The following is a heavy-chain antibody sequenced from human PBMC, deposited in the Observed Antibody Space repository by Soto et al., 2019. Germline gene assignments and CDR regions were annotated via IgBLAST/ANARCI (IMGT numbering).Heavy chain of an antibody. CDR3: AREVSEVGDRQFDY. Sequence: ASLNVSFKASGGTFSIYSIILFLHSPGQGLEWMGGIIPIFGTSNYAQKFQGRVTITEDESTSTAYMEMSSLRSEETAVYYCAREVSEVGDRQFDYWGKGHMVTVS. CDR2: IIPIFGTS. V-gene: IGHV1-69*13. J-gene: IGHJ4*02. D-gene: IGHD1-26*01. CDR1: GGTFSIYS.